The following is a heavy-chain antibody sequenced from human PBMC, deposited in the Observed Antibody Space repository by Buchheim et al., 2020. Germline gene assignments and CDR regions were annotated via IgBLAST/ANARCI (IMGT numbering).Heavy chain of an antibody. Sequence: QVQLVESGGGVVQPGRSLRLSCAASGFTFSSYGMHWVRQAPGKGLEWVAVISYDGSNKYYADSVKGRFTISRDNSKNTLYLQMNSLRAEDTAVYYCAKASSSSWYYFDYWGQGTL. D-gene: IGHD6-13*01. CDR3: AKASSSSWYYFDY. J-gene: IGHJ4*02. CDR1: GFTFSSYG. CDR2: ISYDGSNK. V-gene: IGHV3-30*18.